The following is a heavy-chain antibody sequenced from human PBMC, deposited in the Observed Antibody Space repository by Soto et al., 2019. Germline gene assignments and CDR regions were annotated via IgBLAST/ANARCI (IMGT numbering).Heavy chain of an antibody. V-gene: IGHV3-23*01. CDR3: AKDYMSWEAAPYYFDY. D-gene: IGHD2-15*01. CDR2: ISNSGGKT. Sequence: PGGSLRLSCAASGFTFSNYVMSWVRQAPGKGLECVSTISNSGGKTYYADSVKGRFTISRDNSKNTLYLQMNSLRAEDTAVYYCAKDYMSWEAAPYYFDYWGQGTLVTVSS. CDR1: GFTFSNYV. J-gene: IGHJ4*02.